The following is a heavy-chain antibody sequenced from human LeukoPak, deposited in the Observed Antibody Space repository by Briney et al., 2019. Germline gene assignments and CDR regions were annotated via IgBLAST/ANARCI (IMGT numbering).Heavy chain of an antibody. J-gene: IGHJ4*02. CDR3: ARALTYYGSGSYFFDY. Sequence: PSQTLSLTCTVSGGSISSGSYYWSWIRQPAGKGLEWIGRIYTSGSTNYNPSLESRVTISVDTSKNQFSLKLSSVTAADTAVYYCARALTYYGSGSYFFDYWGQGTLVTVSS. V-gene: IGHV4-61*02. CDR2: IYTSGST. CDR1: GGSISSGSYY. D-gene: IGHD3-10*01.